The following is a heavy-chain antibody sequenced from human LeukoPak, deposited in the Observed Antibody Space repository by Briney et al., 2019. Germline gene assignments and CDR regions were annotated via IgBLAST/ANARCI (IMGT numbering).Heavy chain of an antibody. CDR1: GFTFNSYA. V-gene: IGHV3-23*01. CDR2: ISDGGGST. CDR3: AKDLDGYGGLRGAAFDI. Sequence: AGGSLRLSCAASGFTFNSYALSWVRQAPGKGLEWVSAISDGGGSTYYADSVKGRFTISRDNSKNTVYLQMNSLRVEDTAVYYCAKDLDGYGGLRGAAFDIWGQGTMVIVSS. D-gene: IGHD5-24*01. J-gene: IGHJ3*02.